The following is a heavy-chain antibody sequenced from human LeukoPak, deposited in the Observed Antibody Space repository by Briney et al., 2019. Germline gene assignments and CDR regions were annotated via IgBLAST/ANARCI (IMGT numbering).Heavy chain of an antibody. Sequence: SETLSLTCTVSGGSISSYYWSWIRQPPGKGLEWIGYIYYSGYTNYNPSLKSRVTISVDTSKNQFSLKLSSVTAADTAAYYCARTTMVRGTYYMDVWGKGTTVTISS. J-gene: IGHJ6*03. CDR3: ARTTMVRGTYYMDV. V-gene: IGHV4-59*01. D-gene: IGHD3-10*01. CDR2: IYYSGYT. CDR1: GGSISSYY.